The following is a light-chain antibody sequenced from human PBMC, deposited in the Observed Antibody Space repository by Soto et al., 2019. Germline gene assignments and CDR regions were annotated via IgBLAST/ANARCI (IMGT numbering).Light chain of an antibody. CDR3: AAWDDSLSGRL. CDR2: RNS. V-gene: IGLV1-47*01. J-gene: IGLJ2*01. Sequence: QPVLTQPPSASGTPGQRVIISCSGSSSNIGSNDVDWYQQLPGTAPRLLIYRNSQRPSGVPDRFSGSKSGTSASLAISGLRSDDESDYYCAAWDDSLSGRLFGGGTKLTVL. CDR1: SSNIGSND.